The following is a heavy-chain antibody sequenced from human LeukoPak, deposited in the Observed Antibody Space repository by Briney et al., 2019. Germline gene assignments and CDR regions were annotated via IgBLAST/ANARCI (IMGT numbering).Heavy chain of an antibody. D-gene: IGHD3/OR15-3a*01. CDR1: GFTFSTYA. CDR3: ARPDWA. J-gene: IGHJ5*02. Sequence: GGSLRLSCAASGFTFSTYAMTWVRQAPGKGLEWVSTISGGGIRTSYADSVKGRFTISRDNSKNTVPLQMNSLRAEDTAVYYCARPDWAWGQGTLVTVSS. CDR2: ISGGGIRT. V-gene: IGHV3-23*01.